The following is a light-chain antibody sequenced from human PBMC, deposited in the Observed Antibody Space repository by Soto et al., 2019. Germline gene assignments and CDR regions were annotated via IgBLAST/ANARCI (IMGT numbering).Light chain of an antibody. CDR1: QSVSSN. J-gene: IGKJ4*01. V-gene: IGKV3-15*01. Sequence: EIVMTQSPATLSVSPGERATLSCRASQSVSSNLAWYQQKPDQAPRLLVYRASTRATGILARFSGSGSGTQFTLTISSLQSEDFAVYYCQQHNNWPLTFGGGTKVEIK. CDR3: QQHNNWPLT. CDR2: RAS.